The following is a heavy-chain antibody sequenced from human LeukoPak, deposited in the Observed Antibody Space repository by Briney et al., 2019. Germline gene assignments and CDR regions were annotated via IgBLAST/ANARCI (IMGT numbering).Heavy chain of an antibody. J-gene: IGHJ3*02. D-gene: IGHD5-24*01. CDR1: GYTFTSYG. V-gene: IGHV1-18*01. CDR2: ISAYNGNT. CDR3: ARDWGRDGYNYRAFDI. Sequence: ASVKVSCKASGYTFTSYGISWVRQAPGQGLEWMGWISAYNGNTNYAQKLQGRVTLTTDTSTSTAYMELRSLRSDDTAVYYCARDWGRDGYNYRAFDIWGQGTMVTVSS.